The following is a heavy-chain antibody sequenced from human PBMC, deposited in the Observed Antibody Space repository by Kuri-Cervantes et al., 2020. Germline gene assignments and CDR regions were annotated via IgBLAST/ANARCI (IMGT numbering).Heavy chain of an antibody. V-gene: IGHV3-7*01. D-gene: IGHD3-10*01. CDR3: ARGALWFGENWFDP. J-gene: IGHJ5*02. CDR1: GFTFSSYW. Sequence: GESLKISCAASGFTFSSYWMSWVRQAPGKGLEWVANIKQDGSEKYYVESVKGRFTISRDNAKNSLYLQMNSLRAEDTAVYYCARGALWFGENWFDPWGQGTLVTVSS. CDR2: IKQDGSEK.